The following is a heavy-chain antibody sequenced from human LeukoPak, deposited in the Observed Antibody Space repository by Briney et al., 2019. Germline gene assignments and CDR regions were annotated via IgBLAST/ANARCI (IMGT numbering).Heavy chain of an antibody. CDR3: TRGLPRDGLVVIAAANEY. Sequence: ASVKVSCKASGYTFSSYNINWVRQAAGQGLEWMGWMNPKTGNTGFSQKFQGRVTITRDTSISTAYMELSRLTSEDTGVYYCTRGLPRDGLVVIAAANEYWGQGSLVTVSS. V-gene: IGHV1-8*03. CDR1: GYTFSSYN. J-gene: IGHJ4*02. CDR2: MNPKTGNT. D-gene: IGHD2-2*01.